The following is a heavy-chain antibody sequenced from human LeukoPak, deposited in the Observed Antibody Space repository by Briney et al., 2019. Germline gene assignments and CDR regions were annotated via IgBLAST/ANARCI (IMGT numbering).Heavy chain of an antibody. CDR3: ARTGQGGPPKDY. V-gene: IGHV3-30-3*01. D-gene: IGHD3-16*01. CDR1: GFTFSSYA. CDR2: ISHDGSNK. Sequence: PGESLRLSCAASGFTFSSYAMHWVRQAPGKGLEWVAVISHDGSNKYYADSVKGRFTISRDNSKNTLYLQMNSLRAEDTAVYYCARTGQGGPPKDYWGQGTLVTVSS. J-gene: IGHJ4*02.